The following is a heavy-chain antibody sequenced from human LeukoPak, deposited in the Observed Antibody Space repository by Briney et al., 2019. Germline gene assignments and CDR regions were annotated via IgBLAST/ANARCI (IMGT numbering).Heavy chain of an antibody. D-gene: IGHD2-2*01. CDR3: AKMALIVVVPAAGFDP. Sequence: GGSPRLSCAASGFTFSSYAMSWVRQAPGKGLEWVSAISGSGGSTYYADSVKGRFTISRDNSKNTLYLQMNSLRAEDTAVYYCAKMALIVVVPAAGFDPWGQGTLVTVSS. CDR2: ISGSGGST. CDR1: GFTFSSYA. V-gene: IGHV3-23*01. J-gene: IGHJ5*02.